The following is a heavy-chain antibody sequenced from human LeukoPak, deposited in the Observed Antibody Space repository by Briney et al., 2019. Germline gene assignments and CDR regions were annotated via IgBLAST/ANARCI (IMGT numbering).Heavy chain of an antibody. D-gene: IGHD6-6*01. CDR2: IKPDGSEK. CDR1: GFIFNKYW. J-gene: IGHJ4*02. CDR3: ARHRSSWLIDY. V-gene: IGHV3-7*03. Sequence: GGSLRLSCAASGFIFNKYWMTWVRQAPGKGLEWVANIKPDGSEKDYVDSVTGRFTISRDNAESSLYLQMNSLRAEDTAVYYCARHRSSWLIDYWGQGTLVTVSS.